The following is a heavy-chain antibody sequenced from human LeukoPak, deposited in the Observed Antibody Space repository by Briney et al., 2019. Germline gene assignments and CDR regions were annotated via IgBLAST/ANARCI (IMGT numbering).Heavy chain of an antibody. CDR3: ARHRIVAAVGAFDY. CDR2: IHYSGST. V-gene: IGHV4-59*08. D-gene: IGHD6-13*01. Sequence: SETLSLTCTVSGGSISSYYWSWIRQPPGKGLEWIGFIHYSGSTNYNPSLKSRVTMSVDTSRNQFSLKLSSVTAADTAVYYCARHRIVAAVGAFDYWGQGTLVTVSS. J-gene: IGHJ4*02. CDR1: GGSISSYY.